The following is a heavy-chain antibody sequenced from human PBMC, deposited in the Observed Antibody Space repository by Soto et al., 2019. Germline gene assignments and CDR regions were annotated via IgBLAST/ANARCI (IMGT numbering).Heavy chain of an antibody. CDR3: AGELDSPGLFHY. V-gene: IGHV4-59*01. CDR2: IYYSGRT. CDR1: SGSIRSYY. Sequence: PSETLSLTCNVSSGSIRSYYWSWIRQPPGKGLEWIGYIYYSGRTNYNPSLKSRVTMSIDMSKNQFSLKLNSVTTADTAVYFCAGELDSPGLFHYWGQGTLVTVSS. J-gene: IGHJ4*02. D-gene: IGHD1-1*01.